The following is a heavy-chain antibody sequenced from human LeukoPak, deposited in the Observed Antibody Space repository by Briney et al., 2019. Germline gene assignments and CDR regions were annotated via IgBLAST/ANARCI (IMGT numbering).Heavy chain of an antibody. D-gene: IGHD6-6*01. Sequence: SETLSLTCTVSGYSISSGFYWGWIRQPPGKGLEWIASIYHSESTYYSPSLKSRVTISVDTSNNQFSLKLSSVTAADTAVYYCARNPYSSSSFWFDPWGQGTLVTVSS. CDR3: ARNPYSSSSFWFDP. V-gene: IGHV4-38-2*02. J-gene: IGHJ5*02. CDR1: GYSISSGFY. CDR2: IYHSEST.